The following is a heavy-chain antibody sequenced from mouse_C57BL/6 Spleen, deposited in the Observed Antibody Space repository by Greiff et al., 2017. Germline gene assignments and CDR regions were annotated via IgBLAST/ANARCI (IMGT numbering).Heavy chain of an antibody. V-gene: IGHV1-74*01. J-gene: IGHJ4*01. CDR2: IHPSDSDT. CDR3: AISGNYAMDY. Sequence: QVQLQQPGAELPPPGASLPCPLPSSFYTFTIYFIHWVKQRPGQGLEWIGRIHPSDSDTNYNQKFKGKATLTVDKSSSTAYMQLSSLTSEDAAVYYCAISGNYAMDYWGQGTSVTVSS. D-gene: IGHD3-1*01. CDR1: FYTFTIYF.